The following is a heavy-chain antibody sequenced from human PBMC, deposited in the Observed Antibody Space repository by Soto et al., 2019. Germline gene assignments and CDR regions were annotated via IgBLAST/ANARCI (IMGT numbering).Heavy chain of an antibody. D-gene: IGHD3-22*01. CDR1: GGSFSGYY. CDR3: ARRMYYYDSSGYYQYYYGMDV. V-gene: IGHV4-34*01. CDR2: INHSGST. Sequence: TSETLSLTCAVYGGSFSGYYWSWIRQPPGKGLEWIGEINHSGSTNYNPSLKSRVTISVDTSKNQFSLKLSSVTAADTAVYYCARRMYYYDSSGYYQYYYGMDVWGQGTTVTVSS. J-gene: IGHJ6*02.